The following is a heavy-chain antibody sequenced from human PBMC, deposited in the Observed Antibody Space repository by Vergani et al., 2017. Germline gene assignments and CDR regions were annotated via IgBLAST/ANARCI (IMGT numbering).Heavy chain of an antibody. D-gene: IGHD3-22*01. CDR2: ISSSSSYI. Sequence: EVQLVESGGGLVQPGRSLRLSCAASGFTFSSYSMNWVRQAPGKGLEWVSSISSSSSYIYYADSVKGRFTISRDNAKNSLYLQMNSLRAEDTAVYYCARSASIGKITMIDYWGQGTLVTVSS. J-gene: IGHJ4*02. CDR3: ARSASIGKITMIDY. V-gene: IGHV3-21*01. CDR1: GFTFSSYS.